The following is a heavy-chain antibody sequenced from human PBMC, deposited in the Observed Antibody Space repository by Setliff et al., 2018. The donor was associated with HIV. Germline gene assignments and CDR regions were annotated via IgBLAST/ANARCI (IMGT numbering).Heavy chain of an antibody. CDR2: VDPNTGGT. J-gene: IGHJ6*03. CDR1: GSTFNVYY. CDR3: VRDRTQQNGGSRGYYYMDV. D-gene: IGHD7-27*01. V-gene: IGHV1-2*02. Sequence: ASVKVSCKASGSTFNVYYVHWVRQAPGQGLEWMGWVDPNTGGTTYAQKSQGRVTMTRDTSISTVYLELSRLRSDDTAVYYCVRDRTQQNGGSRGYYYMDVWGQGTTVTVSS.